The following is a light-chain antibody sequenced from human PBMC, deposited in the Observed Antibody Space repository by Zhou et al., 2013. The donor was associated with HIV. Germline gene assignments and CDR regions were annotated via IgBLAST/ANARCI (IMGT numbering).Light chain of an antibody. J-gene: IGKJ5*01. CDR1: QAIKNN. CDR2: ASS. V-gene: IGKV1-6*02. Sequence: AIQMTQSPSSLSASVGDRVTITCRASQAIKNNLAWFQQRPGTAPKLLIYASSTLQSGVPLRFSGSGSGTYFTLTINDLQPDDFATYYCHHYHSYPITFGQGTRLDIK. CDR3: HHYHSYPIT.